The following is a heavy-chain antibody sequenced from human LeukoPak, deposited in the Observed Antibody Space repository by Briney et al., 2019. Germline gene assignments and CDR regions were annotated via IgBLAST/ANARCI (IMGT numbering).Heavy chain of an antibody. J-gene: IGHJ4*02. CDR3: AKESAPVGLAYFAY. D-gene: IGHD6-19*01. Sequence: GGSLRLSCAASGFTFSSYTMSWGREGPGKGLEWVSGISGSGDGTYYADSVKGRSTISRGNSKNTVYLQMNSLRAEDTAVYHCAKESAPVGLAYFAYWGQATLVTVSS. CDR2: ISGSGDGT. CDR1: GFTFSSYT. V-gene: IGHV3-23*01.